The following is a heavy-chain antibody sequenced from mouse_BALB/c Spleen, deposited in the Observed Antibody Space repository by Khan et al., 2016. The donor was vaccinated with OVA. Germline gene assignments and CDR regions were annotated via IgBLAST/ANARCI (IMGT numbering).Heavy chain of an antibody. CDR3: ARDGSRYNYAMDY. D-gene: IGHD2-3*01. Sequence: EVQLQESGPGLVNPSQSLSLTCTVTGYSITSDYAWNWIRQFPGNKLEWMGYINYSGSTNYNPALKSRISITRHTSKNQFFLQLNSVTTEDTATYYCARDGSRYNYAMDYWGQGTSVTVSS. CDR2: INYSGST. CDR1: GYSITSDYA. J-gene: IGHJ4*01. V-gene: IGHV3-2*02.